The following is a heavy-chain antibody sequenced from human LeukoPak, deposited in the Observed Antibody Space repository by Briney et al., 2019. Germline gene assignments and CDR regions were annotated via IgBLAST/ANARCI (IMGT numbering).Heavy chain of an antibody. CDR3: ARDPEGYDYFDY. CDR1: GDTFTTYA. V-gene: IGHV1-3*01. D-gene: IGHD2-15*01. Sequence: GASVKVSCKASGDTFTTYAMHWVRQAPGQRLEWMGRINAGNGNTKYSQKFQGRVSITRDTSASTAYMELSSLRSEDTAVYYCARDPEGYDYFDYWGQGTLVTVSS. CDR2: INAGNGNT. J-gene: IGHJ4*02.